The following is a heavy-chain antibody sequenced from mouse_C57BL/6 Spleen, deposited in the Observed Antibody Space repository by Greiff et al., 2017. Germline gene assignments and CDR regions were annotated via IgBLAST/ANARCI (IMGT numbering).Heavy chain of an antibody. J-gene: IGHJ4*01. CDR2: IGPEDGDT. CDR1: GFNIKDYY. D-gene: IGHD1-2*01. CDR3: TKWVIRLGYAMDY. V-gene: IGHV14-1*01. Sequence: EVQLQQSGAELVRPGASVKLSCTASGFNIKDYYMHWVKQRPEQGLEWIGRIGPEDGDTEYAPKFQGKATMTADTSSNTACLQLSSLTSEDSAVYYCTKWVIRLGYAMDYWGQGTSVTVSS.